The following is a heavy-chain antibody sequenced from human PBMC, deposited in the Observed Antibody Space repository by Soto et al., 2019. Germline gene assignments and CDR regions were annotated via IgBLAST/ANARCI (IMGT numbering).Heavy chain of an antibody. Sequence: GGSLRLSCAASGFTFDDYGMSWVRQAPGKGLEWVSGINWNGGSTGYADSVKGRFTISRDNAKNSLYPQMNSLRAEDTALHHCARHRYSSTISEYFQHWGQGTLVTVSS. CDR1: GFTFDDYG. CDR3: ARHRYSSTISEYFQH. V-gene: IGHV3-20*01. J-gene: IGHJ1*01. D-gene: IGHD6-13*01. CDR2: INWNGGST.